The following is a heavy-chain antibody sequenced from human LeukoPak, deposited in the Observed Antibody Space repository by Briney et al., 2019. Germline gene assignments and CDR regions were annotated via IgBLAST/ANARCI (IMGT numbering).Heavy chain of an antibody. CDR3: ARDSLRIQSGTTP. CDR2: IYISGST. D-gene: IGHD1-1*01. J-gene: IGHJ5*02. CDR1: GGSISSYY. V-gene: IGHV4-4*07. Sequence: SETLSLTCTVSGGSISSYYWSWIRQPAGKGLEWIGRIYISGSTNYNPSLKSRVTISVDTPKNQFSLRLNSVTAADTALYYCARDSLRIQSGTTPWGQGTLVTVSS.